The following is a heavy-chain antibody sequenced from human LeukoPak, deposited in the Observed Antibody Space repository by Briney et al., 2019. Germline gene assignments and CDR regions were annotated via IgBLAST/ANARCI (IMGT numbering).Heavy chain of an antibody. J-gene: IGHJ4*02. CDR3: ARLCYDSSGYYFFDF. Sequence: SETLSLTCAVSGGSVSTSYYWNWIRQPPGKGLEWIGYFYSGSTNYNPSLKSRVTISVDTSKFSLKLNSVTAADTAVYYCARLCYDSSGYYFFDFWGLGTLVTVSS. D-gene: IGHD3-22*01. CDR1: GGSVSTSYY. CDR2: FYSGST. V-gene: IGHV4-59*02.